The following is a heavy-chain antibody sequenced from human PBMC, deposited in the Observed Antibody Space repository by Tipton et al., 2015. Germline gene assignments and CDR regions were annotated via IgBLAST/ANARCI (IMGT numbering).Heavy chain of an antibody. J-gene: IGHJ5*02. CDR1: GFIFSDYA. CDR2: ISYDGNSL. V-gene: IGHV3-30*03. Sequence: SLRLSCAASGFIFSDYAIHWVRQPPGKGLEWVALISYDGNSLYYPDSVRGRFTISRDNTNNSLYLQMNRLRAEDTAVYYCARNTGEFLIPMFFNPWGQGTLVTVSS. CDR3: ARNTGEFLIPMFFNP. D-gene: IGHD3-16*01.